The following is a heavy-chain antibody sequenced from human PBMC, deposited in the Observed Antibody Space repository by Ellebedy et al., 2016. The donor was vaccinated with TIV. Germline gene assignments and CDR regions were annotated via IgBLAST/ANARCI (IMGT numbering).Heavy chain of an antibody. D-gene: IGHD6-19*01. J-gene: IGHJ2*01. CDR3: ARGSSRGWYVDWYFDL. V-gene: IGHV4-59*08. CDR1: GGSISNYY. CDR2: IYYSGSP. Sequence: SETLSLTCTVFGGSISNYYWNWIRQPPGKGLEWIGYIYYSGSPNYQPSLKSRVTISLATSKKQLSLKLTSVTAADTAGYYCARGSSRGWYVDWYFDLWGRGTLVTVSS.